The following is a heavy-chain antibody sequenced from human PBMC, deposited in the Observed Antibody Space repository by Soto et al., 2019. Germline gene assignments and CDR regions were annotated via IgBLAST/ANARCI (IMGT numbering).Heavy chain of an antibody. Sequence: QVQLQESGPGLVKPSETLSLTCTVSGGSISSYYWSWIRQPPGKGLEWIGYFYYSGTNNYNPSLKSRVTISGDTSKNQFSLKLSSVTAADTAVYYCGRGIYGVVGHFDLWGRGTLVTVSS. J-gene: IGHJ2*01. CDR3: GRGIYGVVGHFDL. CDR2: FYYSGTN. CDR1: GGSISSYY. D-gene: IGHD2-8*01. V-gene: IGHV4-59*12.